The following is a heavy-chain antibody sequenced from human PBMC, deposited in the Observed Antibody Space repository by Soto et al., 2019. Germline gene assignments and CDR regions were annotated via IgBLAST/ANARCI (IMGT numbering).Heavy chain of an antibody. CDR2: INHSGST. CDR3: ARGRQVAPAALFKRAGDYSMDV. V-gene: IGHV4-34*01. D-gene: IGHD2-2*01. CDR1: GGSFRGYS. J-gene: IGHJ6*02. Sequence: QVQLQQWGAGLLKPSETLSLTCAVYGGSFRGYSWSWIRQPPGKGLEWIGEINHSGSTNYNPSLTRRVTISVDTSKNQLSLKLSSVTAADTALYYCARGRQVAPAALFKRAGDYSMDVWGQGTTVTVSS.